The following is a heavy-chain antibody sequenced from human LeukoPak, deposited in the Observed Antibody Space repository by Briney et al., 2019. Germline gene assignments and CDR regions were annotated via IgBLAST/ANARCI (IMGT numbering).Heavy chain of an antibody. CDR2: IIPIFGTG. Sequence: SVQVSCKACRGTFISYAISLVRQAPRQGLEWMGRIIPIFGTGNYAQKFQGRVTITTVESTVTASMVLSSLTCEHTPVFYCARGMAYHSSSWYVYYFDYWGQGTLVTVSS. D-gene: IGHD6-13*01. CDR3: ARGMAYHSSSWYVYYFDY. V-gene: IGHV1-69*05. J-gene: IGHJ4*02. CDR1: RGTFISYA.